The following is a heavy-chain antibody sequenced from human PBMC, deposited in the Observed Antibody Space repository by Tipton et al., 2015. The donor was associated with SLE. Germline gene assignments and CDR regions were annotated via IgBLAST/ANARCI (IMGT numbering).Heavy chain of an antibody. V-gene: IGHV4-31*03. J-gene: IGHJ4*02. CDR2: IYFAENT. D-gene: IGHD3-10*01. CDR1: GASISSGGYY. CDR3: ASEGSGSSPTDY. Sequence: TLSLTCTVSGASISSGGYYWTWIRQLPGQGLEWIGYIYFAENTYYNPSLKSRVSISVDTSKNQFSLKMRSVTAADTAVYYCASEGSGSSPTDYWGQGTLVTVSS.